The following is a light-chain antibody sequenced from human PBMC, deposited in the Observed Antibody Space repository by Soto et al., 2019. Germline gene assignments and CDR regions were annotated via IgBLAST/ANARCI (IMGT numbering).Light chain of an antibody. CDR1: QSVSSY. CDR3: QQHGSSPPIN. J-gene: IGKJ5*01. Sequence: EIVLTQSPATLYLSPVYSAILSFSASQSVSSYLALYRQKPGQAPRLLIYDASNRATGVPARFSGSGSGTDFTLTISSLEPEDFAVYYCQQHGSSPPINFGQGTRLEIK. CDR2: DAS. V-gene: IGKV3-11*01.